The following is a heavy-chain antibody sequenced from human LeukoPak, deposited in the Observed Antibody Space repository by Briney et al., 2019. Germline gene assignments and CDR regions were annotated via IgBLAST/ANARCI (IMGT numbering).Heavy chain of an antibody. D-gene: IGHD6-19*01. CDR1: GYTFTGYY. J-gene: IGHJ3*02. Sequence: ASVKVSCKASGYTFTGYYMHWVRQAPGQGLEWMGWINPNSGGTNYAQKFQGWVTMTRDTSISTAYMELSRLRSDDTAVYCCARVRSAVAGAYDAFDIWGQGTMVTVSS. V-gene: IGHV1-2*04. CDR3: ARVRSAVAGAYDAFDI. CDR2: INPNSGGT.